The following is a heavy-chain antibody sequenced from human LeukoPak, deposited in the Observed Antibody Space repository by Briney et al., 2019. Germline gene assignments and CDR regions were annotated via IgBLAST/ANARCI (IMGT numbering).Heavy chain of an antibody. D-gene: IGHD6-19*01. CDR2: INSDGSTT. J-gene: IGHJ4*02. V-gene: IGHV3-74*03. Sequence: GGSLRLSCAASGFTFSSYWMHWVRQAPGKGLVWVSRINSDGSTTTYADSVKGRFTISRDNAKNTLYLQMNSLRAEDTAVYYCARPSGEYAYGWYGKYFFDYWGQGTLVTVSS. CDR3: ARPSGEYAYGWYGKYFFDY. CDR1: GFTFSSYW.